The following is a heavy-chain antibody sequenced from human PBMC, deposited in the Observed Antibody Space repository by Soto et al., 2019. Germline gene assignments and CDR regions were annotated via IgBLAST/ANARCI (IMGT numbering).Heavy chain of an antibody. J-gene: IGHJ3*01. D-gene: IGHD5-12*01. CDR3: VREGRGSFDF. V-gene: IGHV3-23*01. CDR1: GFSFGSYA. Sequence: GGSLRLSCEVSGFSFGSYAFHWVRQAPGKGLEWLSVIGGRGNSAYYADSVQGRFAISRDNSKNTLSLQMSSLTADDTAIYYCVREGRGSFDFWGRGTMVTVSS. CDR2: IGGRGNSA.